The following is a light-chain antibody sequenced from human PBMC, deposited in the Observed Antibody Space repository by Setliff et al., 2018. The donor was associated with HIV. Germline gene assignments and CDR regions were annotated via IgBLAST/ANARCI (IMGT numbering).Light chain of an antibody. CDR2: DVT. CDR1: SSDVGGYNY. Sequence: QSVLTQPASVSGSPGQWITISCTGTSSDVGGYNYVSWYQQHPGKAPKLLIYDVTKRPSGVPDRFSGSKSGNTASLTISGLQAEDEADYYCCSYAGSYTFYVFGTGTKVTVL. CDR3: CSYAGSYTFYV. V-gene: IGLV2-11*01. J-gene: IGLJ1*01.